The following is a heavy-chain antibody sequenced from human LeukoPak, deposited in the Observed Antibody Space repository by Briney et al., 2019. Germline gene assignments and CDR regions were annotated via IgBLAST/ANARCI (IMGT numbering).Heavy chain of an antibody. Sequence: PGGCLRLSCAASGFTFSTYAIHWVRQAPGQGLEWVAVIIYDGRNKYYADSVKGRFTISRDNSKNTLHLQMNSLSAEDTAVYYCARDHYDYVWGSYRRYYFDYWGQGTLVTASS. CDR3: ARDHYDYVWGSYRRYYFDY. D-gene: IGHD3-16*02. CDR1: GFTFSTYA. V-gene: IGHV3-30*04. J-gene: IGHJ4*02. CDR2: IIYDGRNK.